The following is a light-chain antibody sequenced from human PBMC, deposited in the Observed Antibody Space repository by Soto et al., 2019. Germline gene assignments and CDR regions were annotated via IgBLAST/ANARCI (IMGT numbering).Light chain of an antibody. CDR1: SSNIGSNT. V-gene: IGLV1-44*01. J-gene: IGLJ2*01. Sequence: AVVTQPPSASGTPGQRVTISCSGSSSNIGSNTVNWYQQLPGTAPKLLMYSNNQRPSGVPDRISGSKSGTSASLAISGLQSEDEADYYCAAWDDSLNGPVFGGGTKVTVL. CDR2: SNN. CDR3: AAWDDSLNGPV.